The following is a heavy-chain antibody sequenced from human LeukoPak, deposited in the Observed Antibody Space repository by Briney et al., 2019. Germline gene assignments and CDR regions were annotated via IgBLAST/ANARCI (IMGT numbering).Heavy chain of an antibody. V-gene: IGHV4-34*12. CDR2: IIDTGST. CDR1: GESFTGYY. Sequence: SETLSLTCVVYGESFTGYYWTWIRQPPGKGLEWIGEIIDTGSTKYNSSLKSRVTISVDTSKNEFSLNLTSVTAADTAIYYCARGLASGYPPIPFDYWGQGTLVTVSS. CDR3: ARGLASGYPPIPFDY. D-gene: IGHD3-3*01. J-gene: IGHJ4*02.